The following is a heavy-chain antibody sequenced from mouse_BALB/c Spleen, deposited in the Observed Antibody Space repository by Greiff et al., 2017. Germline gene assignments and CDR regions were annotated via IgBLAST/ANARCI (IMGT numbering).Heavy chain of an antibody. Sequence: VQLKESGPGLVKPSQSLSLTCTVTGYSITSDYAWNWIRQFPGNKLEWMGYISYSGSTSYNPSLKSRISITRDTSKNQFFLQLNSVTTEDTATYYCARWYYGSSYGYWYFDVWGAGTTVTVSS. V-gene: IGHV3-2*02. CDR3: ARWYYGSSYGYWYFDV. CDR1: GYSITSDYA. CDR2: ISYSGST. D-gene: IGHD1-1*01. J-gene: IGHJ1*01.